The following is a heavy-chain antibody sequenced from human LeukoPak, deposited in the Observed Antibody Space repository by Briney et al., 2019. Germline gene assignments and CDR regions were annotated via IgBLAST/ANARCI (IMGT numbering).Heavy chain of an antibody. CDR2: ISRSGATE. Sequence: GGSLTLSCSASDFTFSSYEMNWVRQAPGKGLEWISYISRSGATEYYADSVKGRFTISRDNAKNSLYLQMNSLRVEDTAVYYCARPSTVTSLVVGYYFYGMDLWGQGTTVTVSS. D-gene: IGHD4-17*01. V-gene: IGHV3-48*03. CDR1: DFTFSSYE. J-gene: IGHJ6*02. CDR3: ARPSTVTSLVVGYYFYGMDL.